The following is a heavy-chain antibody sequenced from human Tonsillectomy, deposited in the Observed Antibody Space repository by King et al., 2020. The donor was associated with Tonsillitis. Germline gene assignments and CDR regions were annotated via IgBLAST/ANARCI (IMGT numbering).Heavy chain of an antibody. J-gene: IGHJ4*02. V-gene: IGHV3-21*01. CDR2: ISTSSSYI. CDR3: ARLRGYGGYVTFGEGTPDY. Sequence: DVQLVESGGGLVKPGGSLRLSCAASGFTFSSYSMSWVRQAPGKGLEWVSSISTSSSYIYYADSVKGRFTISRDNAKNSLYLQLNSLRAEDTAVYYCARLRGYGGYVTFGEGTPDYWGQGTLVTVSS. D-gene: IGHD5-12*01. CDR1: GFTFSSYS.